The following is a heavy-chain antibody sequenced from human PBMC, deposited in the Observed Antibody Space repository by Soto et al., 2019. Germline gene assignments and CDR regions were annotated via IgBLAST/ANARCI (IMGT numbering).Heavy chain of an antibody. V-gene: IGHV4-4*07. D-gene: IGHD3-10*01. Sequence: SETLSLTCTVSGGSISSYYWRWIRQPAGKGLEWIGRIYTSGSTNYNPSLKSRVTMSVGTSKNQFSLKLSSVTAADTAVYYCARDRFPPLIADYGDGMDVWGQGTTVTVSS. CDR2: IYTSGST. CDR1: GGSISSYY. J-gene: IGHJ6*02. CDR3: ARDRFPPLIADYGDGMDV.